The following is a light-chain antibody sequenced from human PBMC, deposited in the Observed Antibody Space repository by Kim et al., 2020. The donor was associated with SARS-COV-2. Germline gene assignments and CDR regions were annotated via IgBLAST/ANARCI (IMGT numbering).Light chain of an antibody. Sequence: VTISCTLRSGSMASNYLQWYQQRPGSAPTTVIYQDDLSPSGVPDRFSGSIDISSNAASLTISGLKTEDEADYYCQSYDSVNHWVFGGGTQLTVL. J-gene: IGLJ3*02. V-gene: IGLV6-57*03. CDR3: QSYDSVNHWV. CDR2: QDD. CDR1: SGSMASNY.